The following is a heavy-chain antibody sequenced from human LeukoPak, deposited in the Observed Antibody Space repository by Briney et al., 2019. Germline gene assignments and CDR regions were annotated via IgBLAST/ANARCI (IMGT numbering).Heavy chain of an antibody. CDR2: IRYDGSNK. CDR1: GFTFSSYG. Sequence: GGSLRLSCAASGFTFSSYGMHWVRQAPGKGLEWVAFIRYDGSNKYYADSVKGRFTISRDNSKNTLYLQMNSLRAEDTAVYYCASISSGYYYVGSLAFDIWGQGTMVTVSS. V-gene: IGHV3-30*02. D-gene: IGHD3-22*01. CDR3: ASISSGYYYVGSLAFDI. J-gene: IGHJ3*02.